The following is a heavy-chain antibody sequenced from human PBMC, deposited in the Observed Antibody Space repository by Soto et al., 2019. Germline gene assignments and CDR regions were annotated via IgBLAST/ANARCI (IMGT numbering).Heavy chain of an antibody. V-gene: IGHV1-69*13. D-gene: IGHD3-9*01. CDR2: IIPIFGTA. Sequence: GASVKVSCKASGGTFSSYAISWVRQAPGQGLEWMGGIIPIFGTANYAQKFQGRVTITADESTSTAYMELSSLRSEDTAVYYCARDQDYDILTGYSPTYYYYGMDVWGQGTTVTVSS. CDR1: GGTFSSYA. J-gene: IGHJ6*02. CDR3: ARDQDYDILTGYSPTYYYYGMDV.